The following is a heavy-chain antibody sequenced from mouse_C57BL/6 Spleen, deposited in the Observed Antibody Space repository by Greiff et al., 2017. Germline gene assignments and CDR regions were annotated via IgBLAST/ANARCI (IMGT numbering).Heavy chain of an antibody. CDR2: IYPGDGDT. CDR1: GYAFSSSW. D-gene: IGHD1-1*01. Sequence: VKLMESGPELVKPGASVKISCKASGYAFSSSWMNWVKQRSGKGLEWIGRIYPGDGDTNYNGKFKGKATLTADKSSSTAYMQLSSLTSEDSAVYFCAREGYYGSSPPYAMDYWGQGTSVTVSS. J-gene: IGHJ4*01. V-gene: IGHV1-82*01. CDR3: AREGYYGSSPPYAMDY.